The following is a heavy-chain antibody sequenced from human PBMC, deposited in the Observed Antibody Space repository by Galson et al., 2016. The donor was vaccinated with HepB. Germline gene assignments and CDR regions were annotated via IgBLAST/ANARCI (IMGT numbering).Heavy chain of an antibody. CDR3: AKGIPRGDSGGYYRPFDY. V-gene: IGHV3-9*01. Sequence: SLRLSCAASGFTFDDYAMHWVRQAPGRGLEWVSGISRDSGEIGYADSVMARFTISRDNAKNSLYLQMNSLRTEDTAFYFCAKGIPRGDSGGYYRPFDYWGQGTLVTVSS. CDR1: GFTFDDYA. D-gene: IGHD3-22*01. CDR2: ISRDSGEI. J-gene: IGHJ4*02.